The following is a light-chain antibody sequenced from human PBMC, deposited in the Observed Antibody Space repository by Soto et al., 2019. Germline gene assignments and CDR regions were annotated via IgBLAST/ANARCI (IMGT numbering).Light chain of an antibody. J-gene: IGLJ1*01. CDR2: EGS. CDR1: SSDVGSYNL. Sequence: QSVLTQPASVSGSPGQSITISCTGTSSDVGSYNLVSWYQHHPGKAPKLMIYEGSKRPSGVSNRFSGSKSGNTASLTISGLQAEDEADYFCCSYAGSNTFVFGTGTKVT. CDR3: CSYAGSNTFV. V-gene: IGLV2-23*01.